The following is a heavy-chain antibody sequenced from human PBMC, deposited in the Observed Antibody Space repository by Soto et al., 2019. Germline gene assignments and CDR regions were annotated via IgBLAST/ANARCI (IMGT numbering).Heavy chain of an antibody. CDR2: IYPGDSDT. Sequence: PGESLKISCKGSGYSLTNYWIGWVRQMPGKGLEWMGTIYPGDSDTRYSPSFQGQVTISADKSISTAYLQWSSLKASDTAMYYCAIPADYGGNSRFDFWGQGTLVTVSS. J-gene: IGHJ4*02. CDR3: AIPADYGGNSRFDF. CDR1: GYSLTNYW. D-gene: IGHD4-17*01. V-gene: IGHV5-51*01.